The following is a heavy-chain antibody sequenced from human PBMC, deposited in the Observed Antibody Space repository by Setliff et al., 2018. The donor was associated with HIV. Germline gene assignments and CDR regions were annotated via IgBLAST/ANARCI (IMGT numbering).Heavy chain of an antibody. CDR2: IYYSGST. D-gene: IGHD6-19*01. CDR3: ARFGIGGSSGP. J-gene: IGHJ5*02. CDR1: GGSITSGGYY. V-gene: IGHV4-61*08. Sequence: SETLSLTCTVSGGSITSGGYYWSWIRQHPGRGLEWIGYIYYSGSTNYNPPLKSGSTNYNASLKGRVTISLDTSKNQFSLKLTSVTAADTAVYYCARFGIGGSSGPWGQGTLVTVSS.